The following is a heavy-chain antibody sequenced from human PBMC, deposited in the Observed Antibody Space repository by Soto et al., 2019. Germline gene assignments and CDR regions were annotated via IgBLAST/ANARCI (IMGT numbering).Heavy chain of an antibody. D-gene: IGHD3-22*01. CDR2: IYYSGT. J-gene: IGHJ3*02. V-gene: IGHV4-59*01. Sequence: PSKTMSLTCSVSGGSISSYYWSWIRQPTGKGLEWIAYIYYSGTSYNPSLKSRVSISLDTSKNQFSLKLSSVTAADTAVYYCARTYDGSGPNSGGYAFDIWGQGTMVTVS. CDR1: GGSISSYY. CDR3: ARTYDGSGPNSGGYAFDI.